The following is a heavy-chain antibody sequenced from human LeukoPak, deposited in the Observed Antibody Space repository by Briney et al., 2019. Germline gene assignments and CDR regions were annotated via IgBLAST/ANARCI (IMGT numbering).Heavy chain of an antibody. V-gene: IGHV5-51*01. CDR1: GYSFSNYW. D-gene: IGHD1-1*01. CDR3: VRPGERSRRDWNLDQ. CDR2: VYPRDSDT. J-gene: IGHJ4*02. Sequence: GESLKISCKASGYSFSNYWIGWVRQVPGKGLEWMGIVYPRDSDTRYSPSFQGQVTISADQSISTAYLQRSSLKASATAVYYCVRPGERSRRDWNLDQWGQGTLVTVSS.